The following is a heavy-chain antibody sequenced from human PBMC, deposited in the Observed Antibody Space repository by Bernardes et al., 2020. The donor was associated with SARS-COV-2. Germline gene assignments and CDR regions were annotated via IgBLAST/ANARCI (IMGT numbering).Heavy chain of an antibody. J-gene: IGHJ4*02. CDR3: ASSAIGDSSGYYYEVLDY. CDR2: IKQDGSEK. D-gene: IGHD3-22*01. Sequence: GGSLRLSCAASGFTFSSYWMSWVRQAPGKGLEWVDNIKQDGSEKYYVDSVKGRFTISRDNAKNSLYLQMNSLRAEDTAVYYCASSAIGDSSGYYYEVLDYWGQGTLVTVSS. CDR1: GFTFSSYW. V-gene: IGHV3-7*01.